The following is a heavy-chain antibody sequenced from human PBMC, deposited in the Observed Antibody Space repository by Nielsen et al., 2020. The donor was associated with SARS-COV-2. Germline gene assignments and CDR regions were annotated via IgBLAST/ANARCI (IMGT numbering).Heavy chain of an antibody. D-gene: IGHD3-10*01. CDR3: ARAYYYGSRGTDAFDI. V-gene: IGHV3-21*01. J-gene: IGHJ3*02. CDR2: ITSGRTYI. CDR1: GFTFSNYN. Sequence: GGSLRLSCAASGFTFSNYNFNWVRQAPGKGLEWVASITSGRTYIYYADSVKGRFTISRDNAKNSLYLQMNSLRAEDTAVYYCARAYYYGSRGTDAFDIWGQGTMVTVSS.